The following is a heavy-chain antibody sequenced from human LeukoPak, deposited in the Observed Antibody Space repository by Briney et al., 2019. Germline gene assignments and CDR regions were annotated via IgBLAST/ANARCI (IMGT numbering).Heavy chain of an antibody. V-gene: IGHV3-9*01. CDR3: AKHRSPMTTVTRGAFDV. CDR2: ISWNSYNI. J-gene: IGHJ3*01. Sequence: LRLSCAASGFTFDDYAIHWVRQAPGKGLEWVSTISWNSYNIAYADSVKGRFTISRDNAKNSLYLQMNSLRAEDTALYYCAKHRSPMTTVTRGAFDVWGQGTMVTVSS. D-gene: IGHD4-17*01. CDR1: GFTFDDYA.